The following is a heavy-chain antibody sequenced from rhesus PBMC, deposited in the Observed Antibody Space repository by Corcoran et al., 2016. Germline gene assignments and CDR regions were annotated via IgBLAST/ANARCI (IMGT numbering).Heavy chain of an antibody. Sequence: QVQLQESGPGLVKPLETLSLTCHVSGGSISRHYWSWIRQPPGKVLEWIGYFYGSCSSSNYNPSLKSRVTLSVDTSKNQFSLKLSSVTAADTAVYYCAVQTTWIDYWGQGVLVTVSS. V-gene: IGHV4S11*01. CDR3: AVQTTWIDY. J-gene: IGHJ4*01. CDR2: FYGSCSSS. CDR1: GGSISRHY. D-gene: IGHD1-38*01.